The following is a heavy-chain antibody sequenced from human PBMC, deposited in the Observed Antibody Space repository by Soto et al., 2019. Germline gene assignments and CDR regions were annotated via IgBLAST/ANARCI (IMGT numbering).Heavy chain of an antibody. J-gene: IGHJ4*02. Sequence: GGSLRLSCAASGFTFSTYWMDWVRQTPGKGLEWVANINQDGSEKNYVDSVKGRFTIYRDNAKNSLYLQMSSLTAEDSALYYCSRSLNSWGQGTLVTVSS. CDR2: INQDGSEK. CDR1: GFTFSTYW. V-gene: IGHV3-7*01. CDR3: SRSLNS.